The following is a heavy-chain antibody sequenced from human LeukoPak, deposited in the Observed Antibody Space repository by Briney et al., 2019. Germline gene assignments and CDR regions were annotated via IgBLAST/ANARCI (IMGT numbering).Heavy chain of an antibody. CDR2: INHSGST. Sequence: SETLSLTCAVYGGSFSAYYWSWIRQPPGKGLQWIGEINHSGSTTYNPSLKSRVTISVDTSKNQFSLKLSSVTAADTAVYYCARGKIAAAALFDYWGQGTLVTVSS. V-gene: IGHV4-34*01. CDR3: ARGKIAAAALFDY. D-gene: IGHD6-13*01. CDR1: GGSFSAYY. J-gene: IGHJ4*02.